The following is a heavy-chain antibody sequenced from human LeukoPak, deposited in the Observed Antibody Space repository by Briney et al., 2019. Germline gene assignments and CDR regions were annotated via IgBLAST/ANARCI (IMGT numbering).Heavy chain of an antibody. D-gene: IGHD3-22*01. Sequence: GGSLRLSCTASGFTFCDYAMSWFRQAPGKGLEWVGFIRSKAYGGTTEYAASVKGTFTISRDDSKSIAYLQMNSLKTEDTAVYYCTRDWYYYDSLDIWGQGTMVTVSS. CDR2: IRSKAYGGTT. J-gene: IGHJ3*02. CDR3: TRDWYYYDSLDI. V-gene: IGHV3-49*03. CDR1: GFTFCDYA.